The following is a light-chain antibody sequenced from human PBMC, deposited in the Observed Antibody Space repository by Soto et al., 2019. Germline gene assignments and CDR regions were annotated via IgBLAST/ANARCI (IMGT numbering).Light chain of an antibody. Sequence: EIVLTQSPGTLSLSPGERATLSCRASQSVSSTYLAWYQHKLGQAPRLLIYGASSKASGIPDRFSGSGSGTDFTLTISSLQPEDFATYYCQQANSFPPTTFGQGTRLEIK. CDR1: QSVSSTY. J-gene: IGKJ5*01. CDR3: QQANSFPPTT. CDR2: GAS. V-gene: IGKV3-20*01.